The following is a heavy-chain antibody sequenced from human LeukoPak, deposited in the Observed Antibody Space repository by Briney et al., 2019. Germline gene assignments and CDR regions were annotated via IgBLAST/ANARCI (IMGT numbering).Heavy chain of an antibody. CDR3: ARKVAGSSAFDY. CDR2: IYYDGST. V-gene: IGHV4-39*01. D-gene: IGHD6-19*01. J-gene: IGHJ4*02. Sequence: PSETLSLTCIVSGSSISSSRDYWAWIRQPPGKGLEWVGNIYYDGSTYYNPSLKGRVTISIDTSKHQFSLKVSSVIAADTAVYYCARKVAGSSAFDYWGQGTLVTVSS. CDR1: GSSISSSRDY.